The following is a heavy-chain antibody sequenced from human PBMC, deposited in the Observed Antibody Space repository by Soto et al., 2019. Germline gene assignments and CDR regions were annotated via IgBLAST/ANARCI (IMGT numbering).Heavy chain of an antibody. CDR3: ARLGDCSGGSCFSPYHSPGMDV. CDR1: GYSLATYW. Sequence: GESLKISCNSSGYSLATYWITWVRQMPGKGLEWMGRIDPSDSYINYSPSFQGRVTISADKSLNTAYLQWSSLEASDTAMYYCARLGDCSGGSCFSPYHSPGMDVWRPGTTVTVSS. CDR2: IDPSDSYI. V-gene: IGHV5-10-1*01. D-gene: IGHD2-15*01. J-gene: IGHJ6*02.